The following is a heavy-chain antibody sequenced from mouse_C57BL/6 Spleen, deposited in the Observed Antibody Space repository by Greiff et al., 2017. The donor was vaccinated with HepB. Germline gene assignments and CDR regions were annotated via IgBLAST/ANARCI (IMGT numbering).Heavy chain of an antibody. CDR2: INYDGSST. CDR1: GFTFSDYY. Sequence: EVQVVESEGGLVQPGSSMKLSCTASGFTFSDYYMAWVRQVPEKGLEWVANINYDGSSTYYLDSLKSRFIISRDNAKNILYLQMSSLKSEDTATYYCARDLRGAMDYWGQGTSVTVSS. D-gene: IGHD1-1*01. J-gene: IGHJ4*01. CDR3: ARDLRGAMDY. V-gene: IGHV5-16*01.